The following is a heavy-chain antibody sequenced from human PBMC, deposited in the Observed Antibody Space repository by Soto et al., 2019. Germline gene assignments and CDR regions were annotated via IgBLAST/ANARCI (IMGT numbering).Heavy chain of an antibody. D-gene: IGHD3-3*01. CDR1: GFTFSSYG. V-gene: IGHV3-30*18. J-gene: IGHJ4*02. CDR2: ISYDGSNK. CDR3: AKDRRITIFGVPHS. Sequence: GGSLRLSCAASGFTFSSYGMHWVRQAPGKGLEWVAVISYDGSNKYYADSVKGRFTISRDNSKNTLYLQMNSLRAEDTAVYYCAKDRRITIFGVPHSWRQGTLVTVSP.